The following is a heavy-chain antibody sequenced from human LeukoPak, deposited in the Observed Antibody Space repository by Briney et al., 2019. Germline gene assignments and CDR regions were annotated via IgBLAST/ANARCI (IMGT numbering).Heavy chain of an antibody. CDR1: GGSISSYY. Sequence: SETLSLTCTVSGGSISSYYWSWIRQPPGKGLEWIGYIYTSGSTNYNPSLKSRVTISVDTSKNQFSLKLSSVTAADTAVYYCAKTKKYYDFWSCYYRTSDYYYYMDVWGKGTTVTVSS. CDR2: IYTSGST. D-gene: IGHD3-3*01. J-gene: IGHJ6*03. CDR3: AKTKKYYDFWSCYYRTSDYYYYMDV. V-gene: IGHV4-4*09.